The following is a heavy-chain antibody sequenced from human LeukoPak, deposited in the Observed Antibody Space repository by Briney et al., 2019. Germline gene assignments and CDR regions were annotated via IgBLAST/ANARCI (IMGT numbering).Heavy chain of an antibody. CDR1: GYSFTSHY. D-gene: IGHD4-17*01. Sequence: ASVKVSCKASGYSFTSHYMHWVRQAPGQGLEWLGLINPSGSSTLYAQKFQGRVTMTRDMSTTTDYMELSSLRSEDTAVYYCARASHDYGDYSHFDYWGQGTLVTVSS. CDR3: ARASHDYGDYSHFDY. J-gene: IGHJ4*02. CDR2: INPSGSST. V-gene: IGHV1-46*01.